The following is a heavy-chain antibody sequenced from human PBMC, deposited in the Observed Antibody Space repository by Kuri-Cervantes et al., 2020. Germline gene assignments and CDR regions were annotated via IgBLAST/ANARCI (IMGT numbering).Heavy chain of an antibody. J-gene: IGHJ5*02. CDR2: INHSGST. CDR1: GGSFSGYY. CDR3: ARGIGTQYYYDSSGYRWRNWFDP. D-gene: IGHD3-22*01. Sequence: SQTLSLTCAVYGGSFSGYYWSWIRQPPGKGLEWIGEINHSGSTNYNPSLKSRVIISVDTSKNQFSLKLSSVTAADTAVYYCARGIGTQYYYDSSGYRWRNWFDPWGQGTLVTVSS. V-gene: IGHV4-34*01.